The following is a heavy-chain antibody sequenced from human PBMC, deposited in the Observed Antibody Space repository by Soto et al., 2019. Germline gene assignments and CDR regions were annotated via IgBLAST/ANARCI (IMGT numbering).Heavy chain of an antibody. J-gene: IGHJ4*02. D-gene: IGHD6-19*01. CDR3: AKVAVAGRGVDY. Sequence: VQLVESGGGVVQPGRSLRLSCAASGFTFSSYGMHWVRQAPGKGLEWVAVISYDGSNKYYADSVKGRFTISRDNSKNTLYLQMNSLRAEDTAVYYCAKVAVAGRGVDYWGQGTLVTVSS. CDR2: ISYDGSNK. V-gene: IGHV3-30*18. CDR1: GFTFSSYG.